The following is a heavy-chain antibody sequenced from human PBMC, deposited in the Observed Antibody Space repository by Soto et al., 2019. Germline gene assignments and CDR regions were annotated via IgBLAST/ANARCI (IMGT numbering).Heavy chain of an antibody. J-gene: IGHJ4*02. CDR2: IYYSGST. CDR3: ATVDYARRYGYFDY. Sequence: TSETLSLTCTVSGGSISSSSYYSGWIRQPPGKGLEWIGSIYYSGSTYYNPSLKSRVTISVDTSKNQFSLKLSSVTAADTAVYYCATVDYARRYGYFDYWGQGTLVTVSS. CDR1: GGSISSSSYY. V-gene: IGHV4-39*01. D-gene: IGHD4-17*01.